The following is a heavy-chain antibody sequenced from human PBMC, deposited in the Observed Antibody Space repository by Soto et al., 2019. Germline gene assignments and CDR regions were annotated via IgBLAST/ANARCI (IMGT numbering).Heavy chain of an antibody. V-gene: IGHV1-18*01. CDR3: ARDPVTHSSSWNGDYYYYGMDV. CDR1: GYTFTSYG. Sequence: GASVKVSCKASGYTFTSYGISWVRQAPGQGLEWMGWISAYNGNTNYAQKLQGRVTMTTDTSTSTAYMDLRSLRSDDTAVYYCARDPVTHSSSWNGDYYYYGMDVWGQGTTVTVSS. CDR2: ISAYNGNT. D-gene: IGHD6-13*01. J-gene: IGHJ6*02.